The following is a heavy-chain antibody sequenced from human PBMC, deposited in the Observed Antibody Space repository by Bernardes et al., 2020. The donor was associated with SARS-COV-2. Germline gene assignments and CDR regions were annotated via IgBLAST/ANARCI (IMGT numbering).Heavy chain of an antibody. V-gene: IGHV3-15*07. CDR3: ATRGYTSPFDY. Sequence: GGSLRLSCAASGFTFSDAWMQWVRQAPGKGLEWVGRINIKVDGETTDYAAPVQGSFTISSDDSKNMLFLHMNSLQPEDTAVYACATRGYTSPFDYWGRGTLVTVSS. D-gene: IGHD2-2*02. CDR2: INIKVDGETT. J-gene: IGHJ4*02. CDR1: GFTFSDAW.